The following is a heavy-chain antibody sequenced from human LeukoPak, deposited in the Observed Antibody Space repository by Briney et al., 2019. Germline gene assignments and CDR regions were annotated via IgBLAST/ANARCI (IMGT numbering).Heavy chain of an antibody. D-gene: IGHD3-10*01. Sequence: QPGRSLRLSCVVSGFNSGDHAMHWVRQAPGKGLEWVSGIYWSSSGTGYADSVKGRFTVSRDSAKNSLYLQMNSLRPEDTALYYCVKEMNPGGADVWGQGTTVTVSS. V-gene: IGHV3-9*02. CDR3: VKEMNPGGADV. CDR1: GFNSGDHA. CDR2: IYWSSSGT. J-gene: IGHJ6*02.